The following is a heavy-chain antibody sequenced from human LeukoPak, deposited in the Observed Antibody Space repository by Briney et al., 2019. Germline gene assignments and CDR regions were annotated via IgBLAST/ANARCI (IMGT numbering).Heavy chain of an antibody. CDR2: ISTTSDYI. J-gene: IGHJ4*02. CDR1: GFTFSSYN. CDR3: ARRDTSERGYSFGRHY. V-gene: IGHV3-21*01. D-gene: IGHD5-18*01. Sequence: GGSLRLSCAASGFTFSSYNMNWVRQAPGKGLEWVSAISTTSDYIYYADSLKVRFTISRDNAKHSVYLQMNSLRAEDTAVYYCARRDTSERGYSFGRHYWGQGTLLPV.